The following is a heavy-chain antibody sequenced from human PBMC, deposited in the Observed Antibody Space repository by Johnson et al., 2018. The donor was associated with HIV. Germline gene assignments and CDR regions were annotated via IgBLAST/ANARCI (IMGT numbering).Heavy chain of an antibody. D-gene: IGHD1-26*01. J-gene: IGHJ3*02. Sequence: QMLLVESGGGVVQPGRALILSCSSSGFTFSNSAMHWVRHAPRMALEWVAVISFDGDNIYYADSVKGRFTISRDNSKKTVNMQMNSLRDEDTAVYYCARRSWAFDAFDIWGQGIMVTVSS. CDR1: GFTFSNSA. CDR2: ISFDGDNI. V-gene: IGHV3-30-3*01. CDR3: ARRSWAFDAFDI.